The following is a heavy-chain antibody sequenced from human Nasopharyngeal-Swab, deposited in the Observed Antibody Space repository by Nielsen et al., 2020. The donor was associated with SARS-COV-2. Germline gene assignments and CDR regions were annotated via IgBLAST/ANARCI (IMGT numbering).Heavy chain of an antibody. CDR3: ARLDVSAAGRDY. D-gene: IGHD6-13*01. J-gene: IGHJ4*02. CDR2: IYYSGST. V-gene: IGHV4-39*02. Sequence: RQAPGKGLEWIGSIYYSGSTYYNPSLKSRVTISVDTSKNHFSLKLSSVTAADTAVYYCARLDVSAAGRDYWGQGTLVTVSS.